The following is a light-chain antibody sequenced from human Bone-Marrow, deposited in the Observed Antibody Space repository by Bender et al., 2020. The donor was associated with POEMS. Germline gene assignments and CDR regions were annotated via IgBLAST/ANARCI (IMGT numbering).Light chain of an antibody. J-gene: IGLJ3*02. CDR3: VAWDASLNGWV. CDR2: TNN. Sequence: QSVLTQPPSVSGTPRQRVTISCSGSGSNIGGYPVNWYQQLPGTAPRLLIYTNNERPSGVPDRFPGSKSGTSASLAITGLQSDDEAIYFCVAWDASLNGWVFGGGTKLTVL. V-gene: IGLV1-44*01. CDR1: GSNIGGYP.